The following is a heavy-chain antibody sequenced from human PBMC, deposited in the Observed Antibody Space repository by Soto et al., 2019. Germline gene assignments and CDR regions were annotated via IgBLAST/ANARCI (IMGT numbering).Heavy chain of an antibody. CDR2: IWYDGSNK. CDR3: ARAKTTVTTVCMDV. V-gene: IGHV3-33*01. Sequence: QVQLVESGGGVVQPGRSLRLSCAASGFTFSSYGMHWVRQAPGKGLEWVAVIWYDGSNKYYADSVKGRFTISRDNSKNTLYLQMNCLRAEDTAVYYCARAKTTVTTVCMDVWGQGTTVTVSS. D-gene: IGHD4-17*01. CDR1: GFTFSSYG. J-gene: IGHJ6*02.